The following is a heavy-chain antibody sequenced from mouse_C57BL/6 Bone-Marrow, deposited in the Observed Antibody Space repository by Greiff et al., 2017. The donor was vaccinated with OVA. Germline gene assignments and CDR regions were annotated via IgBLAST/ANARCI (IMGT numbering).Heavy chain of an antibody. CDR3: ARLDDYDGDWYFDV. CDR2: INPGSGGT. CDR1: GYAFTNYL. D-gene: IGHD2-4*01. Sequence: QVQLKQSGAELVRPGTSVKVSCKASGYAFTNYLIEWVKQRPGQGLEWIGVINPGSGGTNYNEKFKGKATLTADKSSSTAYMQLSSLTSEDSAVYCCARLDDYDGDWYFDVWGTGTTVTVSS. V-gene: IGHV1-54*01. J-gene: IGHJ1*03.